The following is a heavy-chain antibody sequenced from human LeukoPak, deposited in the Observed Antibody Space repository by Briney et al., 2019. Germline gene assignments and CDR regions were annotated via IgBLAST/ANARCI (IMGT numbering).Heavy chain of an antibody. CDR2: INPNSGVT. CDR3: ATDFAVSNWFDP. D-gene: IGHD3-3*01. J-gene: IGHJ5*02. Sequence: ASVKVSCKASGSPFTGFYVHWVRQAPGQGLEWMGWINPNSGVTSYAQTFQGRVTVTRDRSLSTAYMELRRLRSDDTAVYYCATDFAVSNWFDPWGQGSLVIVSS. CDR1: GSPFTGFY. V-gene: IGHV1-2*02.